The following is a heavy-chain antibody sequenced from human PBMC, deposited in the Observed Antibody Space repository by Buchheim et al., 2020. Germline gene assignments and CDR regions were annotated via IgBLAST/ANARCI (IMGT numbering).Heavy chain of an antibody. CDR2: IYYSGST. CDR3: ARGIDYDFWSGPPGLDDP. D-gene: IGHD3-3*01. Sequence: QVQLQESGPGLVKPSQTLSLTCTVSGGSISSGDYYWSWIRQPPGKGLEWIGYIYYSGSTYYNPSLKSRVTISVDTSKNPFSLKLSSVTAADTAVYYCARGIDYDFWSGPPGLDDPWGQGTL. V-gene: IGHV4-30-4*01. CDR1: GGSISSGDYY. J-gene: IGHJ5*02.